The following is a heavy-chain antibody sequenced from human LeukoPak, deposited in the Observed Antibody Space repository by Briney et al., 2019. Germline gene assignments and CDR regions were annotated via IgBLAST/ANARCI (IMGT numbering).Heavy chain of an antibody. V-gene: IGHV3-23*01. CDR3: AKDYYESSGYYKDSFDY. J-gene: IGHJ4*02. CDR2: ISGGGSGT. Sequence: GGSLRLSCAPSGFTFSSYAMSWVRQAPGKGLEWVAVISGGGSGTYYADSVRGRFTISRDNSKNTLYLQMISLRAEDTAVYYCAKDYYESSGYYKDSFDYWGQGTLVTVSS. CDR1: GFTFSSYA. D-gene: IGHD3-22*01.